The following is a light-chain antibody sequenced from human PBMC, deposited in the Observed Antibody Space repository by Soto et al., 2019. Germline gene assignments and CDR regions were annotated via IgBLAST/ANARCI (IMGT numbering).Light chain of an antibody. CDR3: CSYAGSRTFV. Sequence: QSVLTQPASVSGAPGQSITVSCTGTTSDVGAYNLVSWYQQHPGKAPRLIIYEGTKRPTGISHRFSGSKSANTASLTISGLRAEDEAHYHCCSYAGSRTFVFGGGTKLTVL. CDR1: TSDVGAYNL. J-gene: IGLJ3*02. CDR2: EGT. V-gene: IGLV2-23*01.